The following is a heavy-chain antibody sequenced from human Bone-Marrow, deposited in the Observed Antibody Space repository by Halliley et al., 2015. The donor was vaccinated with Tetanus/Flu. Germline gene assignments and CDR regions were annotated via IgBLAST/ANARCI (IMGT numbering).Heavy chain of an antibody. D-gene: IGHD3-9*01. Sequence: TLSLTCTVSGGSLSNYYWSWIRQSPGKGLEWIGYIYYSGSTNSNPSLKSRVTISVDRSENQFSLKLSSVTAADTAVYYCARQETGHNYFDYWGQGILVTVSS. CDR2: IYYSGST. CDR3: ARQETGHNYFDY. V-gene: IGHV4-59*08. J-gene: IGHJ4*02. CDR1: GGSLSNYY.